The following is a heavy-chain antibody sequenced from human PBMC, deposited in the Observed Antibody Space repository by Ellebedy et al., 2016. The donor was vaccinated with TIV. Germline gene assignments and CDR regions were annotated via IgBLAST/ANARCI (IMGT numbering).Heavy chain of an antibody. V-gene: IGHV3-23*01. CDR2: ISGSGGST. CDR3: AKDHWYCSSTSCYGSDV. D-gene: IGHD2-2*01. CDR1: GFTFSSYA. J-gene: IGHJ4*02. Sequence: GGSLRLXXAASGFTFSSYAMSWVRQAPGKGLEWVSAISGSGGSTYYADSVKGRFTISRDNSKNTLYLQMNSLRAEDTAVYYCAKDHWYCSSTSCYGSDVWGQGTLVTVSS.